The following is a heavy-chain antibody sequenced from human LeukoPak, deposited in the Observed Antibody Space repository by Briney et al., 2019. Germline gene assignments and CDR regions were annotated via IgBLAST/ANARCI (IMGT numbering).Heavy chain of an antibody. V-gene: IGHV4-34*01. J-gene: IGHJ6*02. CDR1: GGSFSGYY. D-gene: IGHD3-3*01. Sequence: SETLSLTCAVYGGSFSGYYWSWIRQPPGKGLEWIGEINHSGSTNYNPSLKSRVTISVDTSKNRFSLKLSSVTAADTAVYYCAGLGVTQQYYYGMDVWGQGTTVTVSS. CDR3: AGLGVTQQYYYGMDV. CDR2: INHSGST.